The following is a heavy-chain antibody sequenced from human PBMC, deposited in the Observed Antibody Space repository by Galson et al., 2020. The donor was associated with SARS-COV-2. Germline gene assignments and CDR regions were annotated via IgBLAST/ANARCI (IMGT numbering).Heavy chain of an antibody. D-gene: IGHD3-10*01. V-gene: IGHV4-30-2*01. CDR3: ARGAYGAGSYHDPDAFDI. CDR1: GGSISSGGYS. J-gene: IGHJ3*02. Sequence: SATLSLTCAVSGGSISSGGYSWNWIRQPPGKGLEWIGFIYHGGSTYYSPSLKSRVTISLDRSKNQFSLRLSSVTAADTAVDYCARGAYGAGSYHDPDAFDIWGQGTMVTVST. CDR2: IYHGGST.